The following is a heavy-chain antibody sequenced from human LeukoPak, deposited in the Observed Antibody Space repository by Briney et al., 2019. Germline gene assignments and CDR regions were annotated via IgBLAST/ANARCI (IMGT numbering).Heavy chain of an antibody. J-gene: IGHJ4*02. V-gene: IGHV3-21*01. CDR2: ITSTSSYI. Sequence: GGSLRLSCAASGFTFSSYSMNWVRQAPGKGLEWVSSITSTSSYIYYADSVKGRFTISRDNARNSLFLQMNSLRAEDTAVYYCARDRYYYGSGSTMDWGLGTLVTVSS. D-gene: IGHD3-10*01. CDR1: GFTFSSYS. CDR3: ARDRYYYGSGSTMD.